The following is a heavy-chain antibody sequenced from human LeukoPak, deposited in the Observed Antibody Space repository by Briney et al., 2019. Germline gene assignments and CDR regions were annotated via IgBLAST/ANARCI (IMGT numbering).Heavy chain of an antibody. CDR3: ARNFYFDSSGYYHY. J-gene: IGHJ4*02. CDR1: GYTFTGYH. D-gene: IGHD3-22*01. CDR2: INPNSGGT. Sequence: ASVKVSCKASGYTFTGYHMHWVRQAPGQGLEWMGWINPNSGGTNYAQKFQGRVTMTRDTSISTAYMELSRLRSDDTAVYYCARNFYFDSSGYYHYWGQGTLVTVSS. V-gene: IGHV1-2*02.